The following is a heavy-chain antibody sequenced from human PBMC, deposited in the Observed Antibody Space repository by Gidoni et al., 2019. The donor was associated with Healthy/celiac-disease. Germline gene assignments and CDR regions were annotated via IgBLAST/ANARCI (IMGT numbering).Heavy chain of an antibody. J-gene: IGHJ6*02. Sequence: EVQLVQSGAEVKKHGESLKISCKGSGYTSTSYWLGWVRQMPGKGLEWMGIIYPGDSDTRYSPSFQGQVTISADKSLSTAYLQWSSLKASDTAMYYCARPYYGDYVSGGMDVWGQGTTVTVSS. CDR1: GYTSTSYW. CDR2: IYPGDSDT. D-gene: IGHD4-17*01. V-gene: IGHV5-51*01. CDR3: ARPYYGDYVSGGMDV.